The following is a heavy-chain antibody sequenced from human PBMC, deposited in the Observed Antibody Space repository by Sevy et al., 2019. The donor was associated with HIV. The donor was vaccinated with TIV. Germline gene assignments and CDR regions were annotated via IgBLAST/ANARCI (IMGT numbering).Heavy chain of an antibody. D-gene: IGHD3-22*01. J-gene: IGHJ5*02. V-gene: IGHV5-51*01. CDR1: GYSFTSYW. Sequence: GESLKISCKGSGYSFTSYWIGWVRQMPGKGLEWMGIIYPGDSDTRYSPSFQGQVTISADKSISTAYPQGSSLKASDTALYYCARHRRVYYYDSSGYYYNWFDPWGQGTLVTVSS. CDR3: ARHRRVYYYDSSGYYYNWFDP. CDR2: IYPGDSDT.